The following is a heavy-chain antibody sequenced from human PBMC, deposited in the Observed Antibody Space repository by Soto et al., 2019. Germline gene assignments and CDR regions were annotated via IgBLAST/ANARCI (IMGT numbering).Heavy chain of an antibody. CDR2: IYHSGST. Sequence: TLSLTCAVSGGSISSGGYSWSWIRQPPGKGLEWIGYIYHSGSTYYNPSLKSRVTISVDRSKNQFSLKLSSVTAADTAVYYCARDGWRDSSGYYYYGTDVRGQATTVTVSS. CDR3: ARDGWRDSSGYYYYGTDV. J-gene: IGHJ6*02. V-gene: IGHV4-30-2*01. D-gene: IGHD3-22*01. CDR1: GGSISSGGYS.